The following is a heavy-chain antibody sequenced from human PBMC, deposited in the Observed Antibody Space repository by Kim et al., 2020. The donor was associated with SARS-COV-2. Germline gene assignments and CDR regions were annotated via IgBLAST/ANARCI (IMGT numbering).Heavy chain of an antibody. J-gene: IGHJ4*02. CDR2: INSDGSST. D-gene: IGHD1-26*01. Sequence: GGSLRLSCAASGFTFSSYWMHWFRQAPGKGLVWVSRINSDGSSTSYADSVKGRFTISRDNAKNTLYLQMNSLRGEDTAVYYCARDVAYSGSTLRYWGQGTLVTVSS. CDR1: GFTFSSYW. V-gene: IGHV3-74*01. CDR3: ARDVAYSGSTLRY.